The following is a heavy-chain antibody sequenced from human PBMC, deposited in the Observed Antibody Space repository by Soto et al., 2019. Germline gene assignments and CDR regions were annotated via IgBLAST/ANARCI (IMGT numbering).Heavy chain of an antibody. Sequence: SETLSLTCTVSGGSISSGDYYWSWIRQPPGKGLEWIGYIYYSGSTYYNPSLKSRVTISVDTSKNQFSLKLSSVTAADTAVYYCARVPGGYYDSSGYYSHFDYWGQGTLVTVSS. V-gene: IGHV4-30-4*01. CDR3: ARVPGGYYDSSGYYSHFDY. J-gene: IGHJ4*02. CDR1: GGSISSGDYY. D-gene: IGHD3-22*01. CDR2: IYYSGST.